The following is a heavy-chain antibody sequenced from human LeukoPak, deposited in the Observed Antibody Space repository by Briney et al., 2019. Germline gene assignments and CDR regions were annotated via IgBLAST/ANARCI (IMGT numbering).Heavy chain of an antibody. J-gene: IGHJ4*02. V-gene: IGHV3-74*01. CDR3: ARGYSSSYRIDY. Sequence: PGGSLRLSCAASGFTFSSYWMHWVRQVPGKGLVWVSRINTDGSNTAYADSVKGRFTISRDNAKNTLYLQMNSLSAEDTAVFYCARGYSSSYRIDYWGQGTLVTVSS. D-gene: IGHD6-6*01. CDR2: INTDGSNT. CDR1: GFTFSSYW.